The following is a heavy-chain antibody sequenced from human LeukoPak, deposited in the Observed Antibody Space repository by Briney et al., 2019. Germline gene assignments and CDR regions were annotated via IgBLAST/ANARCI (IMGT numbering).Heavy chain of an antibody. J-gene: IGHJ5*02. CDR2: MYYSGSS. Sequence: SQTLSLTYTVSGASITSGGYYWTWIRQHPGKGLEWIGYMYYSGSSYYNPSLKSRLTISLDTSKNEFSLKLSSVTAADTAVYYCAIGGTIFGVANWFDPWGQGTLVTVSS. D-gene: IGHD3-3*02. CDR1: GASITSGGYY. V-gene: IGHV4-31*03. CDR3: AIGGTIFGVANWFDP.